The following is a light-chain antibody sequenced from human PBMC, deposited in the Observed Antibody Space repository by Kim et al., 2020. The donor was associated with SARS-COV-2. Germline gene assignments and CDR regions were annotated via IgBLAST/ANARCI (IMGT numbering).Light chain of an antibody. Sequence: VIWLTQSPSLLSASTGDTVTISCRVSQDISIDLTWYQQKPGRTPDVLISGASTLQSEVPSRFSGSGSGTDFTLTISGLQSEDFATYYCQQYYGFPHSFGQGPSWRS. V-gene: IGKV1D-8*01. J-gene: IGKJ2*03. CDR1: QDISID. CDR3: QQYYGFPHS. CDR2: GAS.